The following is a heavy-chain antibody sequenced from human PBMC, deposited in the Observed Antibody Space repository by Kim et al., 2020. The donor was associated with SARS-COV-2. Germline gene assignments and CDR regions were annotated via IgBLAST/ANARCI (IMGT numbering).Heavy chain of an antibody. Sequence: GGSLRLSCAASGFTLRSYWINWVRQAPGKGLVWVSRIGGDGISTHYADSVKGRFTVSRDNDDNTVYLQMNSLRADDTAVYYCARGMLKTGFDVWGQGTTVTVSS. CDR2: IGGDGIST. CDR1: GFTLRSYW. CDR3: ARGMLKTGFDV. V-gene: IGHV3-74*01. J-gene: IGHJ6*02. D-gene: IGHD2-8*01.